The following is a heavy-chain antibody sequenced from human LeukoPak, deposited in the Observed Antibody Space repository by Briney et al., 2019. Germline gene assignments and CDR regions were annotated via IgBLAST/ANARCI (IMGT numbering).Heavy chain of an antibody. J-gene: IGHJ4*02. CDR3: SRENGAFSPFGY. V-gene: IGHV4-39*07. D-gene: IGHD2-8*01. Sequence: SETLSLTCTVSGGSINSRSDSWVWIRQPPGQGLEWIGEISLTGLTHYNPSLESRVTVSLDKSKNQLSLNLTSVTAADTAVYYCSRENGAFSPFGYWGQGTLVTVLS. CDR2: ISLTGLT. CDR1: GGSINSRSDS.